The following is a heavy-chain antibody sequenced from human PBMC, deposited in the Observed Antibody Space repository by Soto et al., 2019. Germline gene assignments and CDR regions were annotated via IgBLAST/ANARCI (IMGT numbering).Heavy chain of an antibody. D-gene: IGHD3-22*01. V-gene: IGHV3-23*01. CDR1: GFTFSSYA. CDR2: ISGSGGST. Sequence: GGSLRLSCAASGFTFSSYAMSWVRQAPGKGLEWVSAISGSGGSTYYADSVKGRFTISRDNSKNTLYLQMNSLRAEDTAVYYCAKSLGVLAVGLAPGYFWGQGTLVTVSS. CDR3: AKSLGVLAVGLAPGYF. J-gene: IGHJ4*02.